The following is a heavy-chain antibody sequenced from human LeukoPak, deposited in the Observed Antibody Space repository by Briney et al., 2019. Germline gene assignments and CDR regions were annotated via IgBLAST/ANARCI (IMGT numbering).Heavy chain of an antibody. CDR2: IYYSGST. V-gene: IGHV4-59*01. Sequence: TSETLSLTCTVSGGSISSYYWSWIRQPPGKGLEWIGYIYYSGSTNYNPSLKSRVTISVDTSKNQFSLKLRSVTAADTAVYYCARVTGYMVEDYFDYWGQGTLVTVSS. CDR1: GGSISSYY. D-gene: IGHD6-13*01. J-gene: IGHJ4*02. CDR3: ARVTGYMVEDYFDY.